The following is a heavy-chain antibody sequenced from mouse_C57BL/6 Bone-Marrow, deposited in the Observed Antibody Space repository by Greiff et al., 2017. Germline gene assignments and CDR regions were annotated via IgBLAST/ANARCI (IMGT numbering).Heavy chain of an antibody. CDR3: ARRAYYYGSSYPFAY. CDR2: INPYNGGT. D-gene: IGHD1-1*01. Sequence: EVQLQQSGPVLVKPGASVKMSCKASGYTFTDYYMNWVKQSPGKSLEWIGVINPYNGGTSYNQKFKGKATLTVDKSSSTAYMELNSLTSEDSAVYYCARRAYYYGSSYPFAYGGQGTRVTVSA. J-gene: IGHJ3*01. CDR1: GYTFTDYY. V-gene: IGHV1-19*01.